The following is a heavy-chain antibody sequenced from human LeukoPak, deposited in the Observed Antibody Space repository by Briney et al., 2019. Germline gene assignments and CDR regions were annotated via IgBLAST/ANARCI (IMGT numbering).Heavy chain of an antibody. J-gene: IGHJ4*02. CDR3: ARGYGDFRVEGRYFHS. Sequence: SETLSLTCTVSGGSISSYYWSWIRQPPGKGLEWVGYIYYSGSTNYNPSLKSRVTISVDTSKNQFSLKLSSVTAADTAVYYCARGYGDFRVEGRYFHSWGQGTLVTVSS. CDR2: IYYSGST. V-gene: IGHV4-59*01. CDR1: GGSISSYY. D-gene: IGHD4-17*01.